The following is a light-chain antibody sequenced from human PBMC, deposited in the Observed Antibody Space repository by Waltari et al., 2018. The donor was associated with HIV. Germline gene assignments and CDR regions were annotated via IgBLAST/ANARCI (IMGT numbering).Light chain of an antibody. Sequence: QSVLTQPPSASGTPGQRITISCSGSSSNIGSNTVNWYQQPPGTAPKLLIYRNDQRPSGVPDRFSGARSGTSASLAISGLQSQDEADYCCTAWDDSLKGYVFGPGTKVTVL. CDR1: SSNIGSNT. CDR3: TAWDDSLKGYV. CDR2: RND. V-gene: IGLV1-44*01. J-gene: IGLJ1*01.